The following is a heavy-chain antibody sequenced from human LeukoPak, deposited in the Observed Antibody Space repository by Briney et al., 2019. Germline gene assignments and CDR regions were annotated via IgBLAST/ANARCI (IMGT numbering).Heavy chain of an antibody. Sequence: PGGSLRLSCAASGFTFSSYSMNWVRQAPGKGLEWVSAISGSGGSTYYADSVKGWFTISRDNSKNTLYLQMNSLRAEDTAVYYCAKDFAVTDAFDIWGQGTMVTVSS. J-gene: IGHJ3*02. CDR1: GFTFSSYS. CDR3: AKDFAVTDAFDI. V-gene: IGHV3-23*01. D-gene: IGHD4-17*01. CDR2: ISGSGGST.